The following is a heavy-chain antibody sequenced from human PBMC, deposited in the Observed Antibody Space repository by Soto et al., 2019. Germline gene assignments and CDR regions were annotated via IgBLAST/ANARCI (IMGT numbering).Heavy chain of an antibody. D-gene: IGHD4-17*01. J-gene: IGHJ4*02. V-gene: IGHV1-69*02. CDR2: IIPILGIA. CDR3: ASSRGDYGYFDY. CDR1: GGTFSSYT. Sequence: QVQLVQSGAEVKKPGSSVKVSCKASGGTFSSYTISWVRQAPGQGLEWMGRIIPILGIANYAQKFQGRVTITADQSTSTAYMELSSLRSEDTAVYYCASSRGDYGYFDYWGQGTLVTVSS.